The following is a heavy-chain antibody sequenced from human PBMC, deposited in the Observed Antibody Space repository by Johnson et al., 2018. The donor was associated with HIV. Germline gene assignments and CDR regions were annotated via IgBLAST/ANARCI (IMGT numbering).Heavy chain of an antibody. CDR1: GFSFSDYF. CDR3: ASDYGDYDHAFAI. D-gene: IGHD4-17*01. CDR2: ISRGGSSASVI. Sequence: QVQLVESGGGLVKPGGSLRLSCAASGFSFSDYFVSWIRQAPGKGLEWVSYISRGGSSASVIYYADSVKGRFTISRENAKNSVYLQMNSLRSDDTAVYYCASDYGDYDHAFAIWGRGTVVTVTS. J-gene: IGHJ3*02. V-gene: IGHV3-11*04.